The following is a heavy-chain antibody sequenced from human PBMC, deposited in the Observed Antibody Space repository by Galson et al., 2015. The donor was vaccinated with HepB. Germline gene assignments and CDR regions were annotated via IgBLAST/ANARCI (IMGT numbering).Heavy chain of an antibody. D-gene: IGHD6-19*01. J-gene: IGHJ4*02. Sequence: SVKVSCKVTGHTLTALSMYWVRQAPGEGLEWMGGYDPEPGETVYAQQFQGRVTMTEGTSTDTAYLELSSLKSDDTAVYYCATDHLHTGCLYFWGQGTLVTVSS. CDR1: GHTLTALS. V-gene: IGHV1-24*01. CDR2: YDPEPGET. CDR3: ATDHLHTGCLYF.